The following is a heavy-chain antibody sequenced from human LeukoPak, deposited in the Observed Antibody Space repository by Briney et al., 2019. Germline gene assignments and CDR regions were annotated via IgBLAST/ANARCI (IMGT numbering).Heavy chain of an antibody. Sequence: PSETLSLTCAVYGGSFSGYYWSWIRQPPGKGLEWIGEINHSGSTNYNPSLKSRVTISVDTSKNQFSLKLSSVTAADTAVYYCARGRYCSSTSCYATTDYWGQGTLVTVSS. CDR1: GGSFSGYY. V-gene: IGHV4-34*01. D-gene: IGHD2-2*01. CDR2: INHSGST. CDR3: ARGRYCSSTSCYATTDY. J-gene: IGHJ4*02.